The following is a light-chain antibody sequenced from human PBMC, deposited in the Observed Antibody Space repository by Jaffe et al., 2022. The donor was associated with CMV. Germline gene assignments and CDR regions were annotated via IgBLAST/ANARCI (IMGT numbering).Light chain of an antibody. Sequence: EIVLTQSPGTLSLSPGERVTLSCRASQSVSNSYLAWYQQKPGQAPRLLIYGASSRATGIPDRFSGSGSGTDFTLTISRLDSEDFAVYHCQQYGSLPWTFGQGTTVEIK. J-gene: IGKJ1*01. CDR2: GAS. CDR3: QQYGSLPWT. CDR1: QSVSNSY. V-gene: IGKV3-20*01.